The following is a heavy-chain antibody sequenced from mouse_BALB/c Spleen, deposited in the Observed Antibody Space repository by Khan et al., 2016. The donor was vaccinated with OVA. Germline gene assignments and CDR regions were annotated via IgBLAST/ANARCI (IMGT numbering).Heavy chain of an antibody. V-gene: IGHV5-6*01. CDR2: ISSGGSYT. CDR3: ARLAYYYDSEGFAY. Sequence: EVELVESGGDLVKPEGSLKLSCAASGFTFSTYGMSWVRQTPDKRLEWVATISSGGSYTYYPDSVQGRSTISRDNAKNTLYLQMSSLKSEDTAMFYCARLAYYYDSEGFAYWGQGTRVTVSA. D-gene: IGHD1-1*01. CDR1: GFTFSTYG. J-gene: IGHJ3*01.